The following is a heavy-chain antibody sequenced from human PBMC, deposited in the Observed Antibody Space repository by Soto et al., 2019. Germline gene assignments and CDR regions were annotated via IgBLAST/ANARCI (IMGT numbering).Heavy chain of an antibody. Sequence: SETLSLTCAVSGGSISSYYWSWIRQPPGKGLEWIRYIYNGGSTSYNPSLKSRVTISVDTSKNQFSLKLSSVTAADTAVYYCAQSTGWPGFDFWGQGTLVTVSS. J-gene: IGHJ4*02. CDR2: IYNGGST. CDR3: AQSTGWPGFDF. V-gene: IGHV4-59*01. CDR1: GGSISSYY. D-gene: IGHD2-8*02.